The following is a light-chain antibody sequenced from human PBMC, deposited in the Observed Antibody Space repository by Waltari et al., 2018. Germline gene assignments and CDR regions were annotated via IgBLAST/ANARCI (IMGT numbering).Light chain of an antibody. J-gene: IGLJ3*02. CDR1: SSDVGGYNY. CDR3: SSYTISSTWV. Sequence: QSALTQPASVSGSPGQSITISCTGTSSDVGGYNYVSWYQQHPCKAPKLMIYDVSKRSSVVSNRVSCSKSGNTASLTISGLQAEDGADYYCSSYTISSTWVFGGGTKLTVL. V-gene: IGLV2-14*01. CDR2: DVS.